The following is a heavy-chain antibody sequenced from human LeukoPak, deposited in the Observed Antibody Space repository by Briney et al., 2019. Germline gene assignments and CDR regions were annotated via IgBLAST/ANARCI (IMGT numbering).Heavy chain of an antibody. CDR3: ATGRRYYDSSRYPHHAFDI. CDR2: ISSSSSYI. V-gene: IGHV3-21*01. D-gene: IGHD3-22*01. CDR1: GFTFSSYS. J-gene: IGHJ3*02. Sequence: GSLRLSCAASGFTFSSYSMNWVRQAPGKGREWVSSISSSSSYIYYADSVKGRFTISRDNAKNSLYLQMNSLRAEDTAVYYCATGRRYYDSSRYPHHAFDIWGQGTMVTVSS.